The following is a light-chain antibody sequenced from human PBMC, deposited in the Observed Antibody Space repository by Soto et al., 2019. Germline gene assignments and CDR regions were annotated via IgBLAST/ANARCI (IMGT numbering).Light chain of an antibody. CDR1: NSDIGGYNF. CDR3: FSYTTGTTNV. J-gene: IGLJ1*01. CDR2: EVN. V-gene: IGLV2-14*01. Sequence: QSVLTQAASVSGSPGQSITISCVGTNSDIGGYNFVSWYQQHPGKAPKLMIFEVNKRPSRVSNRFSGSKSGNTASLTISGLQAEDEADYFCFSYTTGTTNVFGTGTKLTVL.